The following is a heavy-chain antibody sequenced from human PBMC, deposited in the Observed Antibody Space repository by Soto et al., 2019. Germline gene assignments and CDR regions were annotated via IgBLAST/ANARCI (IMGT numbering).Heavy chain of an antibody. J-gene: IGHJ5*02. Sequence: ASETLSLTCAVYGGSFSSYYWSWIRQPPGKGLEWIGEINHSGSTNYNPSLKSRVTISVDTSKNQFSLKLSSVTAADTAVYYCARGKTSGSAGGPWGQGTLVTVSS. CDR2: INHSGST. V-gene: IGHV4-34*01. CDR3: ARGKTSGSAGGP. D-gene: IGHD6-13*01. CDR1: GGSFSSYY.